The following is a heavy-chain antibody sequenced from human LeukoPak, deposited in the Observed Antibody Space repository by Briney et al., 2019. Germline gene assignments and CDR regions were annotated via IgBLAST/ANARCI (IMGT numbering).Heavy chain of an antibody. J-gene: IGHJ6*03. CDR3: ARIPKYSYGHSRYYYYYMDV. Sequence: SETLSLTCTVSGYSISSGYYWGWIRPPPGKGLEWIGSIYHSGSTYYNPSLKSRVTISVDTSKNQFSLKLSSVTAADTAVYYCARIPKYSYGHSRYYYYYMDVWGKGTTVTVSS. V-gene: IGHV4-38-2*02. CDR2: IYHSGST. CDR1: GYSISSGYY. D-gene: IGHD5-18*01.